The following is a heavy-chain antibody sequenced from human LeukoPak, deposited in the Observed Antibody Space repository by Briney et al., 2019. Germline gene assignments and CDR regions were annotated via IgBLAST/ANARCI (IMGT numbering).Heavy chain of an antibody. D-gene: IGHD6-13*01. CDR3: ANTIAAGWVDY. CDR1: GYTFTGYY. CDR2: INPNSGGT. Sequence: ASVKVSCKASGYTFTGYYMHWVRQAPGQGLEWMGWINPNSGGTDYAQKFQGRVTMTRDTSVSTAYMELSRLRSDDTAVYYCANTIAAGWVDYWGQGTLVTVSS. J-gene: IGHJ4*02. V-gene: IGHV1-2*02.